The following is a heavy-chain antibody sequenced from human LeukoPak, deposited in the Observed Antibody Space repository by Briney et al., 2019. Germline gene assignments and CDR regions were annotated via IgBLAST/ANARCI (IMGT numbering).Heavy chain of an antibody. Sequence: PGGSLRLSCAASGFTFSSYAMHWVRQAPGKGLEWVAVISYDESNKYYADSVKGRFTISRDNSKNTLYLQMNSLRAEDTAVYYCARDAYGDYGIVDYWGQGTLVTVPS. D-gene: IGHD4-17*01. J-gene: IGHJ4*02. CDR1: GFTFSSYA. CDR3: ARDAYGDYGIVDY. CDR2: ISYDESNK. V-gene: IGHV3-30-3*01.